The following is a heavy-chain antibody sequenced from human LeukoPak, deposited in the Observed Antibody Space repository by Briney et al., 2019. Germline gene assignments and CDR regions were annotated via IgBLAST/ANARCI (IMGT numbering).Heavy chain of an antibody. CDR2: IYYSGST. J-gene: IGHJ4*02. CDR1: GGSISSSSYY. D-gene: IGHD3-3*01. CDR3: ARHVRFGVVIHYFDY. Sequence: TSETLSLTCTVPGGSISSSSYYWGWIRQPPGKGLEWIGSIYYSGSTYYNPSLKSRVTISVDTSKNQFSLKLSSVTAADTAVYYCARHVRFGVVIHYFDYWGQGTLVTVSS. V-gene: IGHV4-39*01.